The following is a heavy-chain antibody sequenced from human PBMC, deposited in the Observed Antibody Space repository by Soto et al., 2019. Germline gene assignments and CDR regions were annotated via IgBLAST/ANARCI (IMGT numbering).Heavy chain of an antibody. D-gene: IGHD5-18*01. Sequence: QVQLVQSGTEVKKPGASVKVSCKASGYTFTSYAISSVRQAPGQGLEWMGWINPYNGNTNYAQKLQGRVTMTTDTSTSTAYMELRSLRSDDTAVYYCARDTAMALPDAWGQGTLVTVSS. CDR3: ARDTAMALPDA. V-gene: IGHV1-18*01. CDR2: INPYNGNT. CDR1: GYTFTSYA. J-gene: IGHJ4*02.